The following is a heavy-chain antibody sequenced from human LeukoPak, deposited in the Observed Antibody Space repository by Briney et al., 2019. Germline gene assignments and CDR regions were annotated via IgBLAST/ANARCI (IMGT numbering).Heavy chain of an antibody. J-gene: IGHJ6*02. D-gene: IGHD3-10*01. CDR3: AKAYYGSGRTQNYYYGMDV. CDR2: ISYDGSNK. CDR1: GFTFSSYA. V-gene: IGHV3-30-3*01. Sequence: PGRSLRLSCAASGFTFSSYAMHWVRQAPGKGLEWVAVISYDGSNKYYADSVKGRFTISRDNSKNTLYLQMNSLRAEDTALYYCAKAYYGSGRTQNYYYGMDVWGQGTTVTVSS.